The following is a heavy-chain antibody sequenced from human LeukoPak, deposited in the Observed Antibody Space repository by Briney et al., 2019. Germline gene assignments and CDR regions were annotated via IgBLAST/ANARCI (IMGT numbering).Heavy chain of an antibody. CDR1: GFTFSSYW. J-gene: IGHJ4*02. CDR2: INSDGSTT. V-gene: IGHV3-74*01. Sequence: PGGSLRLSCAASGFTFSSYWMHWVRQAPGTGLVWVSVINSDGSTTRYADSVRGRFTISRDNSKNTLYLQMNSLRAEDTAVYYCAKASAMIVVVSKHFDYWGQGTLVTVSS. CDR3: AKASAMIVVVSKHFDY. D-gene: IGHD3-22*01.